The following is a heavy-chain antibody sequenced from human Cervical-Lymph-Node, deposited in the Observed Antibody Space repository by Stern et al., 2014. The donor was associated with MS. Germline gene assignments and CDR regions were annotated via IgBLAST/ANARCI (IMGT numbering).Heavy chain of an antibody. CDR1: GFTFSSYG. J-gene: IGHJ3*02. D-gene: IGHD4-11*01. Sequence: VQLVESGGGVVQPGRSLRLSCAASGFTFSSYGMHWVRQAPGKGLEWVAVISYDGSNKYYADSVKGRFTISRDNSKNTLYLQMNSLRAEDTAVYYCAKQATVTPDAFDIWGQGTMVTVSS. CDR2: ISYDGSNK. CDR3: AKQATVTPDAFDI. V-gene: IGHV3-30*18.